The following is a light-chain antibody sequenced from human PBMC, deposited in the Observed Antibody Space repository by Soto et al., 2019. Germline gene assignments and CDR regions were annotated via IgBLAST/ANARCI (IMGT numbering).Light chain of an antibody. CDR2: EDN. V-gene: IGLV6-57*01. J-gene: IGLJ3*02. CDR1: SGSIASNY. Sequence: NFMLTQPHSVSESPGKTVTISCTRSSGSIASNYVQWYQQRPGSSPTTVIYEDNQRPSGVPDRFSGSIDSSSNSASFTISGLKTEDEADYYCQSYDSSNHRVFGGGTKVTVL. CDR3: QSYDSSNHRV.